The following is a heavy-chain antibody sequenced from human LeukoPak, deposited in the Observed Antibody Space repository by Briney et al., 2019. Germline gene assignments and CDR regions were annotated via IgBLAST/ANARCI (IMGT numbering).Heavy chain of an antibody. CDR2: IKPDGSDK. D-gene: IGHD6-19*01. CDR1: GFTFTTHW. CDR3: SGRSGFSSIY. V-gene: IGHV3-7*01. Sequence: GGSLRLSCAASGFTFTTHWMNWVRQAPGGGLEWLANIKPDGSDKYYVGSVMGRFTISRDNAKNLVYLQMNSLRTEDTAVYYCSGRSGFSSIYWGQGTLVTVSS. J-gene: IGHJ4*02.